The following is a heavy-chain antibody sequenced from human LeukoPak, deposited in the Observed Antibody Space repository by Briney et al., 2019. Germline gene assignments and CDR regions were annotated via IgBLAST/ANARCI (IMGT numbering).Heavy chain of an antibody. CDR1: GFTFSSYS. CDR2: ISSSSSYI. D-gene: IGHD2-2*01. V-gene: IGHV3-21*01. Sequence: GGSLRLSCAASGFTFSSYSMNWVRQAPGKGLEWVSSISSSSSYIYYADSVKGRFTISRDNAKNSLYLQMNSLRAEDTAVYYCARGGYQLPLGLGYWGQGTLVTVSS. J-gene: IGHJ4*02. CDR3: ARGGYQLPLGLGY.